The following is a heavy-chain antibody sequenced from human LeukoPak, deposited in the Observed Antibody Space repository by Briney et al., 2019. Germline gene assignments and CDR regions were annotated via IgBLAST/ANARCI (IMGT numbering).Heavy chain of an antibody. CDR3: ARGWLKTGWSD. Sequence: SQTLSLTCAISGDSVSSNSAAWHWLRQSPSRGLEWLGRTYYASKWYNDYAVSVKSRITINPDQSKDQFSLQLNSVTPEDTAIYYCARGWLKTGWSDWGQGALVSVSS. V-gene: IGHV6-1*01. CDR2: TYYASKWYN. D-gene: IGHD3-3*01. CDR1: GDSVSSNSAA. J-gene: IGHJ4*02.